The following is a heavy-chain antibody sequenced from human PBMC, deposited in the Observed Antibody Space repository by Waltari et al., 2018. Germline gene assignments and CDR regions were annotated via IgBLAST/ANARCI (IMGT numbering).Heavy chain of an antibody. CDR2: ISYDGSNK. D-gene: IGHD5-12*01. V-gene: IGHV3-30*01. CDR3: AACRDGYNYYAFDI. CDR1: GFTFSSYA. Sequence: QVQLVESGGGAVQPGRSLRLSCAASGFTFSSYAMHWVRRAPGKGLEWVAVISYDGSNKYYADSVKGRFTISRDNSKNTLYLQMNSLRAEDTAVYYCAACRDGYNYYAFDIWGQGTMVTVSS. J-gene: IGHJ3*02.